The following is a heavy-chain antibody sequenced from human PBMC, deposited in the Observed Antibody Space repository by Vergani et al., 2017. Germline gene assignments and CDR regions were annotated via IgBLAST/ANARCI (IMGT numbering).Heavy chain of an antibody. CDR3: TTAWGLYYLHGEYFQY. CDR2: ISSGGGDI. V-gene: IGHV3-33*01. CDR1: GLTFSNYA. Sequence: QVQLVESGGGVVQPGRSLRLSCAASGLTFSNYAMHWVRQAPGKGLEWVATISSGGGDIFYADSVKGRFTISRDNSKNTLFLQMNSLKDEDTAVYYFTTAWGLYYLHGEYFQYWGRGTLVSVSS. J-gene: IGHJ1*01. D-gene: IGHD3-10*01.